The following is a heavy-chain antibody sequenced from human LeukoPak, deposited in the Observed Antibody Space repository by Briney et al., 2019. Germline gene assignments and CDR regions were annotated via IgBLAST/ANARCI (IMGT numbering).Heavy chain of an antibody. J-gene: IGHJ3*02. CDR1: GFTFSSYE. CDR3: ASQLGDASDI. V-gene: IGHV3-48*03. CDR2: ISSSGSTI. Sequence: PGGSLRLSCAASGFTFSSYEMNWVRQAPGKGLEWVSYISSSGSTIYYADSVKGRFTISRDNAKNSLYLQMNNLRAEDTAVYYCASQLGDASDIWGQGTMVTVSS. D-gene: IGHD6-13*01.